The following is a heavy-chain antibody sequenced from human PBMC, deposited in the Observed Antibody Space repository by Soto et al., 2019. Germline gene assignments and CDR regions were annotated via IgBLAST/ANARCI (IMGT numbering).Heavy chain of an antibody. Sequence: GGSLRLSCAASGFTFSSHWMHWVRQAPGKGLVWVSRINSDGSSTSYADSVKGRFTISRDNAKNTLYLQMNSLRAEDTAVYYCARDQRYSGYERYDAFDIWGQGTMVTVSS. CDR1: GFTFSSHW. D-gene: IGHD5-12*01. V-gene: IGHV3-74*01. CDR3: ARDQRYSGYERYDAFDI. J-gene: IGHJ3*02. CDR2: INSDGSST.